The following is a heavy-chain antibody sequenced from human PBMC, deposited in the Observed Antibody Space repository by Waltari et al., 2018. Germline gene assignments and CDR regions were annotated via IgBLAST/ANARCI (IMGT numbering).Heavy chain of an antibody. CDR1: GYTFTSYA. J-gene: IGHJ4*02. CDR3: ARGQIAVSGTGDY. V-gene: IGHV1-3*01. D-gene: IGHD6-19*01. CDR2: INAGNGNK. Sequence: QVQLVQSGAEVKKPGASVKVSCKASGYTFTSYAMHWVRQAPGQRLEWMGWINAGNGNKKYSQQFHGRVPSTRDTSASTAYMGLSSLRSEDTAVYYGARGQIAVSGTGDYWGQGTLVTVSS.